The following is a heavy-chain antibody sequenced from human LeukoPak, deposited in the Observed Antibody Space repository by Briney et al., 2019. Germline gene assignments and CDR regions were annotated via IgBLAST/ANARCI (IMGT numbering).Heavy chain of an antibody. Sequence: PGGSLRLSCAASGFTFSTYDMNWVRQAPGKGLEWVSSISSRSSYIYYAESVKGRFTISRDNAKNSLYLHMNSLRAEDTAVYYCARDESSGYDHWGRGTRVTVSS. CDR3: ARDESSGYDH. CDR1: GFTFSTYD. CDR2: ISSRSSYI. D-gene: IGHD3-22*01. J-gene: IGHJ5*02. V-gene: IGHV3-21*01.